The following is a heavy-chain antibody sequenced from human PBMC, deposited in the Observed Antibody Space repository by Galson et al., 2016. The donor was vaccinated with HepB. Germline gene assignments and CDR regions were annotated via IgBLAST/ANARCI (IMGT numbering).Heavy chain of an antibody. D-gene: IGHD3-22*01. J-gene: IGHJ3*02. CDR2: ISHDDISK. Sequence: SLRLSCAASGITLRNFIIHWVRQPPGKGLEWVAAISHDDISKYYTDSVKGRFTISRDSSGNTVDLQMNSLRAEDTAVYYCARAAHSSGYCDVFDIWGQGTKVTGSS. CDR1: GITLRNFI. V-gene: IGHV3-30-3*01. CDR3: ARAAHSSGYCDVFDI.